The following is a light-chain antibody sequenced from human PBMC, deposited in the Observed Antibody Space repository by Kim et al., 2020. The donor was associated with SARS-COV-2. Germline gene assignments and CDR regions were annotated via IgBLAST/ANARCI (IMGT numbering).Light chain of an antibody. Sequence: APGKTAWITCGGNNIGSYNVHWYQQKPGLAPVLVIYYDTDRPSGIPERFSGSNSGNTATLTISRVAAGDEADYYCQVWDTISDHPVFGGGTQLTVL. V-gene: IGLV3-21*04. CDR3: QVWDTISDHPV. CDR2: YDT. J-gene: IGLJ3*02. CDR1: NIGSYN.